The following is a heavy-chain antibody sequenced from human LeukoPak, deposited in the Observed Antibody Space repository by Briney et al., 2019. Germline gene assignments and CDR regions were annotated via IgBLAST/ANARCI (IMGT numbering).Heavy chain of an antibody. D-gene: IGHD3-10*01. CDR2: IRYDGSNK. Sequence: GGSLRLSCAASGFTFSSYGMHWVRQAPGKGLEWVAFIRYDGSNKYYADSVKGRFTISRDNSKNTLYLQMNSLRAEDTAVYYCAKDDTMVRGVADFIDYWGQGTLVTVSS. J-gene: IGHJ4*02. CDR3: AKDDTMVRGVADFIDY. CDR1: GFTFSSYG. V-gene: IGHV3-30*02.